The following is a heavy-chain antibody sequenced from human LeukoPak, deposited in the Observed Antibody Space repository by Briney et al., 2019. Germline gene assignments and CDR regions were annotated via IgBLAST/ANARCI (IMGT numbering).Heavy chain of an antibody. CDR1: GGSISSSSYY. Sequence: SEALSLTCSVSGGSISSSSYYWGWIRQPPGKGLEWIGTMYYNGSTEYNPSLKSRVTISVDTSMNQFSLKLTSVTAADTAVYYCARRSLRFFDWLYLFDFWGQGTLVTVSS. CDR3: ARRSLRFFDWLYLFDF. V-gene: IGHV4-39*01. D-gene: IGHD3-9*01. CDR2: MYYNGST. J-gene: IGHJ4*02.